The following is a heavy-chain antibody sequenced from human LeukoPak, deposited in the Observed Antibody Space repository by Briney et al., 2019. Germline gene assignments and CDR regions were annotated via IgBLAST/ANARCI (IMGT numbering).Heavy chain of an antibody. Sequence: PSETLSLTCTVSGGSISSYYWSWIRQPPGKGLEWIGYIYYSGSTNYNPSLKSRVTISVDTSKNQFSLKLSSVTAADTAVCYCARHTIPTYYDFWSGLYSYYFDYWGQGTLVTVSS. D-gene: IGHD3-3*01. V-gene: IGHV4-59*08. CDR3: ARHTIPTYYDFWSGLYSYYFDY. CDR1: GGSISSYY. CDR2: IYYSGST. J-gene: IGHJ4*02.